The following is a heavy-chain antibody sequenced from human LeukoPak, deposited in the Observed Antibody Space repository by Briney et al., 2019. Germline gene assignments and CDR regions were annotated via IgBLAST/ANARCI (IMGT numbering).Heavy chain of an antibody. CDR1: GYTFTSYD. V-gene: IGHV1-8*01. Sequence: GSVRVSCKASGYTFTSYDINGVRQATGQGLEWMGWLNPNSGNTGYAQKFRGRVTMTRNTSISTPYMELSSLRSEDTAVYYCARAAAQYGGYRWGFDDYWGQGTLVTVSP. CDR2: LNPNSGNT. D-gene: IGHD6-25*01. J-gene: IGHJ4*02. CDR3: ARAAAQYGGYRWGFDDY.